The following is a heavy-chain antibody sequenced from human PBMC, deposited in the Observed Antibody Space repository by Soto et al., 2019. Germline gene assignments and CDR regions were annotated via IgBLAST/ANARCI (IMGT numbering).Heavy chain of an antibody. V-gene: IGHV1-3*05. CDR3: ARAVAVPADFDY. CDR2: INAGNGNT. CDR1: GYTFTGYA. J-gene: IGHJ4*02. Sequence: QVQLVQSGAEEKKPGASVKVSCKASGYTFTGYAMHWVRQAPGQRLEWMGWINAGNGNTKYSQKFQGRVTITRGTFASTAYMELSSLRSEDTAVYYCARAVAVPADFDYWGQGTLVTVSS. D-gene: IGHD6-19*01.